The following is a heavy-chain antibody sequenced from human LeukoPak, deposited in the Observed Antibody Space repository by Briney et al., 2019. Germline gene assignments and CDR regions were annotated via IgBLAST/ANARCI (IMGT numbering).Heavy chain of an antibody. D-gene: IGHD6-19*01. CDR1: GGSINSYY. CDR2: IYTSGST. J-gene: IGHJ5*02. V-gene: IGHV4-4*07. CDR3: ARSPQWLTNWFDP. Sequence: PSETLSLTCTVSGGSINSYYWSWIRQPAGKGLEWIGRIYTSGSTNYNPSLKSRVTLSVDTSKNHFSLKLTSVTAADTAVYYCARSPQWLTNWFDPWGQGTLVTVSS.